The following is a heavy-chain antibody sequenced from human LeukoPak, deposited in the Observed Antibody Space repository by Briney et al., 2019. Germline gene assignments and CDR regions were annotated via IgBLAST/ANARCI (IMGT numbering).Heavy chain of an antibody. Sequence: PSETLSLTCTVSGGSISSYYWSWIRQPPGKGLEWIGYIYYSGSTNYNPSLKSRVTISVDTSKNQFSLKLSSVTAADTAVYYRARGGYDFWSGDPTYNWFDPWGQGTLVTVSS. J-gene: IGHJ5*02. D-gene: IGHD3-3*01. V-gene: IGHV4-59*01. CDR3: ARGGYDFWSGDPTYNWFDP. CDR1: GGSISSYY. CDR2: IYYSGST.